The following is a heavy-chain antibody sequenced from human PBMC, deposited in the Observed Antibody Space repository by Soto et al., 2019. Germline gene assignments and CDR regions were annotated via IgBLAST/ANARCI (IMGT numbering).Heavy chain of an antibody. V-gene: IGHV3-30*18. Sequence: QVQLVESGGGVVQPGRSLRLSCAASGFTFSSYGMHWVRQAPGKGLEWVAGISYDGSNKYYADSVKGRFTISRDNSKNTLYLQMNSLRAEDTAVYYCAKDPRWGCTNGVCYLDYWGQGTLVTVSS. CDR1: GFTFSSYG. CDR3: AKDPRWGCTNGVCYLDY. J-gene: IGHJ4*02. CDR2: ISYDGSNK. D-gene: IGHD2-8*01.